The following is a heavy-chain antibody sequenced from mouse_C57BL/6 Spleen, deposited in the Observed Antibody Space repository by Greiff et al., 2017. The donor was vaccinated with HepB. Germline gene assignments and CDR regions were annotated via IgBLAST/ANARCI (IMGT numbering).Heavy chain of an antibody. D-gene: IGHD2-4*01. CDR1: GYTFTSYW. J-gene: IGHJ3*01. Sequence: LQPGAELVKPGASVKMSCKASGYTFTSYWITWVKQRPGQGLEWIGDIYPGSGSTNYNEKFKSKATLTVDTSSSTAYMQLSSLTSEDSAVYYCARGDDYDVAWFAYWGQGTLVTVSA. CDR2: IYPGSGST. V-gene: IGHV1-55*01. CDR3: ARGDDYDVAWFAY.